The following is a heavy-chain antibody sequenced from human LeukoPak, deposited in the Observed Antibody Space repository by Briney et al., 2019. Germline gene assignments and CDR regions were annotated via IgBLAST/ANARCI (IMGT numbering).Heavy chain of an antibody. D-gene: IGHD3-10*01. J-gene: IGHJ4*02. V-gene: IGHV4-39*01. CDR1: GGSISSTNYY. CDR3: ARHYYAGSGTYRPFDY. Sequence: SETLSLTCTVSGGSISSTNYYWGWFRQPPGKGLEWIGSIYSDGTYYNPSLKSRIAMSVDTSKNQFSLSLRSVTATDTAVYYCARHYYAGSGTYRPFDYWGQGTLVTVAS. CDR2: IYSDGT.